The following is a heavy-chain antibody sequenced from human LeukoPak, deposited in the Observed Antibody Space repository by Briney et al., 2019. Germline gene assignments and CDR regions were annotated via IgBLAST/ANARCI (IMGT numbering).Heavy chain of an antibody. Sequence: ASVKVSCKASGYTFTSYYMHWVRQAPGQGLEWMGIINPSGGSTSYAQKFQGRVTMTRDTSTSTVYMELRSLRSDDTAVYYCAGGYCSSTSCHSDAFDIWGQGTMVTVSS. D-gene: IGHD2-2*01. CDR2: INPSGGST. CDR1: GYTFTSYY. CDR3: AGGYCSSTSCHSDAFDI. J-gene: IGHJ3*02. V-gene: IGHV1-46*01.